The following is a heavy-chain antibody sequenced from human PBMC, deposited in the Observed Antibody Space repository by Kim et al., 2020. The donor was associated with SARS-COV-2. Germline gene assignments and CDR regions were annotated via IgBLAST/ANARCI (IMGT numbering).Heavy chain of an antibody. V-gene: IGHV6-1*01. CDR1: GDSVSSNSAA. Sequence: SQTLSLTCAISGDSVSSNSAAWNWLRQSPSRGLEWLGRTYYRSKWYNDYAVSVKSRITINPDTSKNQFSLQLNSVTPEDTAVYYCARDPDRSEYSRYDILTGLGGDYGMDVWGQGTTVTVSS. D-gene: IGHD3-9*01. J-gene: IGHJ6*02. CDR3: ARDPDRSEYSRYDILTGLGGDYGMDV. CDR2: TYYRSKWYN.